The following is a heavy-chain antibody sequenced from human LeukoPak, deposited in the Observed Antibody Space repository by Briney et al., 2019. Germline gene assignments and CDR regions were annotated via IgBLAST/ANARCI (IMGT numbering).Heavy chain of an antibody. V-gene: IGHV4-34*01. CDR2: INHSGST. CDR1: GGSFSGYY. J-gene: IGHJ4*02. Sequence: SGTLSLTCAVYGGSFSGYYWSWIRQPPGKGLEWIGEINHSGSTNYNPSLKSRVTISVDTSKNQFSLKLSSVTAADTAVYYCARGAGGATEVYYFDYWGQGTLVTVSS. CDR3: ARGAGGATEVYYFDY. D-gene: IGHD1-26*01.